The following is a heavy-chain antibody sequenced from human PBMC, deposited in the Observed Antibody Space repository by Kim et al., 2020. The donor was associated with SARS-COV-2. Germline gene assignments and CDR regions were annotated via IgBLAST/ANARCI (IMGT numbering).Heavy chain of an antibody. CDR3: ARGDAFDI. CDR2: ISSSGTTL. CDR1: AFTFSDYY. Sequence: GGSLRLSCAASAFTFSDYYMSWIRRAPGKGLEWVSYISSSGTTLYYADSVKGRFSISRDNAKNSLYLQMNSLRAEDTAVYYCARGDAFDIWGQGTMVTVSS. V-gene: IGHV3-11*01. J-gene: IGHJ3*02.